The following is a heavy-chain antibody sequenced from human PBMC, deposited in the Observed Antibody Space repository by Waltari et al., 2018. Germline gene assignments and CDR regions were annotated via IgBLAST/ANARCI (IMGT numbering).Heavy chain of an antibody. J-gene: IGHJ6*04. CDR2: IRQDGSEK. CDR3: ARGTMEDSPGDV. V-gene: IGHV3-7*01. D-gene: IGHD3-3*01. CDR1: GFTFSSYW. Sequence: EVQLVESGGGLVQPGGSLRLSCAASGFTFSSYWMSWVRQAPGKGLEWVANIRQDGSEKYYVDSGKGRFTISRDNAKNALYLQMNSLRAEDTAVYYCARGTMEDSPGDVWGKGTTVTVSS.